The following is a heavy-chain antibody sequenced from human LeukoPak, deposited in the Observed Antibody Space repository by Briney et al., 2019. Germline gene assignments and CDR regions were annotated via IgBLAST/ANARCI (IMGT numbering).Heavy chain of an antibody. Sequence: PGGSLRLSCAASGFTFNRYNMNWVRRAPGKGLEWVSSISTSSSYIYYADSVRGRFTISRDNAKNSLYLQMNSLRAEDKAVYSCARRGRLRSADYYYYYMDVWGKGTTVTISS. CDR1: GFTFNRYN. V-gene: IGHV3-21*01. CDR2: ISTSSSYI. J-gene: IGHJ6*03. D-gene: IGHD4-17*01. CDR3: ARRGRLRSADYYYYYMDV.